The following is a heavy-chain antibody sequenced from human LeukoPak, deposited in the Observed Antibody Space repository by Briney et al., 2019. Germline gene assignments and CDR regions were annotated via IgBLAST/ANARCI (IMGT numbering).Heavy chain of an antibody. J-gene: IGHJ4*02. Sequence: GGSLRLSCAASGFSFTSYAMSWVRQAPGKGLEWVSTITSNGGSTDYADSVKGRFTISRDSSKNTLDLQMNSLRAEDTAVYYCAKDGRVVRVFGYWGQGTLVTVSS. D-gene: IGHD3-10*01. CDR3: AKDGRVVRVFGY. CDR2: ITSNGGST. V-gene: IGHV3-23*01. CDR1: GFSFTSYA.